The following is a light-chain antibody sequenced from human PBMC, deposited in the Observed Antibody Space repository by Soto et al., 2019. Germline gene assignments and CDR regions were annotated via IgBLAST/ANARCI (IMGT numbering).Light chain of an antibody. Sequence: DIHMTHSPSSLSASVGNRSTITCGATQSISIYLNWYQQKQANAPNLLMYGASSLKSAVTTRWSGSGSGTDFTPTISSLQPDDFAIYYCQQTYTTPELTFGQGTRLEIK. J-gene: IGKJ5*01. CDR3: QQTYTTPELT. V-gene: IGKV1-39*01. CDR2: GAS. CDR1: QSISIY.